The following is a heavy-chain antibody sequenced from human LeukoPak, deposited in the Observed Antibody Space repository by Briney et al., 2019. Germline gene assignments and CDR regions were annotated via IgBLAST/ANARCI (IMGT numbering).Heavy chain of an antibody. CDR3: GRDLGLYCSSTCCYRYNCLDP. Sequence: SQTLSLTCTVSGGSISSGSYYWSWIRQPAGKGLEWIGRIYTSGSTNYNPSLKSRVTISVDTSKNHFPLKLSSVTAADTAVYYCGRDLGLYCSSTCCYRYNCLDPGGQGTRATVSS. J-gene: IGHJ5*02. CDR2: IYTSGST. CDR1: GGSISSGSYY. D-gene: IGHD2-2*02. V-gene: IGHV4-61*02.